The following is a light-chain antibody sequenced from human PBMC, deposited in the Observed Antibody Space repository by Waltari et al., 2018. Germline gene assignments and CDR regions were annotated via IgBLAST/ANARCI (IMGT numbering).Light chain of an antibody. CDR1: QSIIHY. CDR2: GAS. V-gene: IGKV1-39*01. Sequence: DVDMTQSPSPLSASIGDRITITCRARQSIIHYLNGYQQKQGTAPRLLITGASSLRGGVPSRFSGSGSGTDFSLTISSLQPEDFATYYCQQTFSSPYTFGQGTKLDI. J-gene: IGKJ2*01. CDR3: QQTFSSPYT.